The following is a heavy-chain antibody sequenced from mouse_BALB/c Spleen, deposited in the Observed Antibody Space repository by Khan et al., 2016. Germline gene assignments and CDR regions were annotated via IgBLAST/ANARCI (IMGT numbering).Heavy chain of an antibody. J-gene: IGHJ3*01. D-gene: IGHD1-1*01. V-gene: IGHV9-3*02. CDR1: GYTFTNYG. CDR3: AREYYGSSRFAY. CDR2: INTNTGEP. Sequence: QIQLVQSGPELKKPGETVKISCKASGYTFTNYGMNWVKQAPGKGLKWMGLINTNTGEPTYAEEFKGRFAFSLETAARTAYSQTNNRKNESTATYFRAREYYGSSRFAYWSQGAVVTVSA.